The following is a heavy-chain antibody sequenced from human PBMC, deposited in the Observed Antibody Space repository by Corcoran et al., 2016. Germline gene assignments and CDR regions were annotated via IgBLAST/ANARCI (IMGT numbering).Heavy chain of an antibody. CDR1: GFTFSGSA. CDR3: TRPYYYDSRGVDY. CDR2: IRSKANSYAT. Sequence: EVQLVESGGGLVQPGGSLKLSCAASGFTFSGSAMHWVRQASGKGLEWVGRIRSKANSYATAYAASVKGRFTISRDDSKKTAYLQMNSLKTEDTAVYYCTRPYYYDSRGVDYWGQGTLVTVSA. V-gene: IGHV3-73*02. D-gene: IGHD3-22*01. J-gene: IGHJ4*02.